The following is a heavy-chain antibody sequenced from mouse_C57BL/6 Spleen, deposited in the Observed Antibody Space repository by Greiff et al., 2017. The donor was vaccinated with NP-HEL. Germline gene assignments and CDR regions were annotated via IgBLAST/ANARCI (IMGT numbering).Heavy chain of an antibody. Sequence: VKLQESGPELVKPGASVKISCKASGYAFSSSWMNWVKQRPGKGLEWIGRIYPGDGDTNYNGKFKGKATLTADKSSSTAYMQLSSLTSEDSAVYFCASDYGDWFAYWGQGTLVTVSA. CDR2: IYPGDGDT. D-gene: IGHD1-1*01. CDR3: ASDYGDWFAY. CDR1: GYAFSSSW. V-gene: IGHV1-82*01. J-gene: IGHJ3*01.